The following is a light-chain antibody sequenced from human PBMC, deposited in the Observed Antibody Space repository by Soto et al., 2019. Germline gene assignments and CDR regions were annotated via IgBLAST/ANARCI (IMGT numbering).Light chain of an antibody. CDR3: QQYNNWPPIT. CDR2: GAS. CDR1: QSVRSS. Sequence: EVVMTQSPVTLSVSPGERATLSCRASQSVRSSVAWYQQKPGQAPRLLFYGASTRATGIPARFSGSGSGTEFTLNISSLQSEDVAVYYCQQYNNWPPITLAQGTRLEIK. J-gene: IGKJ5*01. V-gene: IGKV3-15*01.